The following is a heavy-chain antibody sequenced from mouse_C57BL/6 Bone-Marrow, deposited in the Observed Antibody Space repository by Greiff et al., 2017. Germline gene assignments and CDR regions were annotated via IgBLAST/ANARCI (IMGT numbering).Heavy chain of an antibody. Sequence: VQLQQSDAELVKPGASVKISCKVSGYTFTDHTIHWMKQRPEQGLEWIGYIYPRDGSTKYNEKFKGKATLTADKSSSTAYMQLNSLTSEDSAVYFCASGAYGYDGGFDVWGTGTTVTVSS. CDR3: ASGAYGYDGGFDV. V-gene: IGHV1-78*01. CDR2: IYPRDGST. J-gene: IGHJ1*03. CDR1: GYTFTDHT. D-gene: IGHD2-2*01.